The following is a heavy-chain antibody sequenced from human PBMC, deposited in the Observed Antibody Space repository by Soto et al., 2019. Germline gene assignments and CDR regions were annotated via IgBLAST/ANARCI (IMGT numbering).Heavy chain of an antibody. V-gene: IGHV3-30*18. CDR3: AKGQGLKDYYYGMDV. D-gene: IGHD3-16*01. J-gene: IGHJ6*02. Sequence: GGSLRLSCAASGFTFSSYGMHWVRQAPGKGLEWVAVISYDGSNKYYADSVKGRFTISRDNSKNTLYLQMNSLRAEDTAVYYCAKGQGLKDYYYGMDVWGQGTTVTVSS. CDR1: GFTFSSYG. CDR2: ISYDGSNK.